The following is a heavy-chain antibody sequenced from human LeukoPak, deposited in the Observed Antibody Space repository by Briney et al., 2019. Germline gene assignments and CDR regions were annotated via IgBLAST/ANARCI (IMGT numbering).Heavy chain of an antibody. D-gene: IGHD2-21*02. Sequence: GGSLRLSCAASGFTFSSYNMNWVRQAPGKGLEWVSYISWSTTTIYYADSVKGRFTISRDNAKNSLYLQMNSLRAEDTAVYYCARGHMVEATMDAFDIWGQGTRVTVSS. CDR3: ARGHMVEATMDAFDI. J-gene: IGHJ3*02. CDR1: GFTFSSYN. CDR2: ISWSTTTI. V-gene: IGHV3-48*04.